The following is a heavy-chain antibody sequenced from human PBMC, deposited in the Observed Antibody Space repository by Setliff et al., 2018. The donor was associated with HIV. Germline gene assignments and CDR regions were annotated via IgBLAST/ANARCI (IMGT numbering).Heavy chain of an antibody. CDR2: IIPILGIA. CDR3: ANYYYDSSGLFPRDAFDI. V-gene: IGHV1-69*10. Sequence: ASVKVSCKASGGTFSSYAISWVRQAPGQGLEWMGGIIPILGIANYAQKFQGRVTITADESTSTAYMELSSLRSEDTAVYYCANYYYDSSGLFPRDAFDIWGQGTMVTVSS. J-gene: IGHJ3*02. CDR1: GGTFSSYA. D-gene: IGHD3-22*01.